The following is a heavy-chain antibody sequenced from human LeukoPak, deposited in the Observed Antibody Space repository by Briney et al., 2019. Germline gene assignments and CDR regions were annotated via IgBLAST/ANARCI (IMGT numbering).Heavy chain of an antibody. Sequence: GGSLRLSCAASGFTFSGYWMSWVRQAPGKGLEWVSSISSSSYIYYADSVKGRFTISRDNAKNSLYLQMNSLRAEDTAVYYCARDTYYDFWSGYYTRRYYYYGMDVWGQGTTVTVSS. CDR3: ARDTYYDFWSGYYTRRYYYYGMDV. V-gene: IGHV3-69-1*01. CDR1: GFTFSGYW. D-gene: IGHD3-3*01. CDR2: ISSSSYI. J-gene: IGHJ6*02.